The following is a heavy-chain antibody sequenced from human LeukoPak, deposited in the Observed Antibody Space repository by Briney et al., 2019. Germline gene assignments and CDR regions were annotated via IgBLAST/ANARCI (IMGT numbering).Heavy chain of an antibody. J-gene: IGHJ3*02. V-gene: IGHV3-23*01. CDR2: ISGSGGST. D-gene: IGHD3-22*01. CDR1: GFTFSSYA. CDR3: AKDVGYYYDSSGHEAFDI. Sequence: GGSLRLSCATSGFTFSSYAMSWVRQAPGKGLVWVSAISGSGGSTYYADSVQGRFTISRDNSKNTLYLQMNSLRAEDTAVYYCAKDVGYYYDSSGHEAFDIWGQGTMVTVSS.